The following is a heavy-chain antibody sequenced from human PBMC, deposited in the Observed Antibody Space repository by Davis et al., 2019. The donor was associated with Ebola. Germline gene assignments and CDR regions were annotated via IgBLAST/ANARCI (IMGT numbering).Heavy chain of an antibody. V-gene: IGHV1-69*04. Sequence: AASVKVSCKASGGTFSSYAISWVRQAPGQGLEWMGRIVPILGIANYAQKFQGRVTITADKSTSTAYMELSSLRSDDTAVYYCARQLRLGELSLYEVWGQGTLVTVSS. J-gene: IGHJ4*02. CDR2: IVPILGIA. D-gene: IGHD3-16*02. CDR3: ARQLRLGELSLYEV. CDR1: GGTFSSYA.